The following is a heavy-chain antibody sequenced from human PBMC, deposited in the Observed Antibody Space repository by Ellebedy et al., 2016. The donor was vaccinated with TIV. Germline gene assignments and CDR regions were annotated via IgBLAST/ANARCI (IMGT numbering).Heavy chain of an antibody. V-gene: IGHV3-33*01. CDR1: GFTFSSYG. D-gene: IGHD1-26*01. CDR3: VRGSQFRNWLDP. J-gene: IGHJ5*02. CDR2: IWYDGSYK. Sequence: GESLKISXAASGFTFSSYGMHWVRQAPGKGLEWVAVIWYDGSYKYYLDSVKGRFTISRDNSKNTLYLQMNSLRVEDTAVYYCVRGSQFRNWLDPWGQGTLVTVSS.